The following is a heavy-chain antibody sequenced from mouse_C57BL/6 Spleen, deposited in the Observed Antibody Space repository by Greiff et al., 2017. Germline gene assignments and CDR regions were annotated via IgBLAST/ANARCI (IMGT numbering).Heavy chain of an antibody. CDR2: LSSGGSYT. V-gene: IGHV5-6*02. D-gene: IGHD2-4*01. CDR1: GFTFSSYG. CDR3: ARRYDYDGYWYFDV. J-gene: IGHJ1*03. Sequence: EVTLMESGGDLVKPGGSLKLSCAASGFTFSSYGMSWVRQTPDKMLEWVATLSSGGSYTYYPDSVKGRFTISRDNAKNTLYLQMSSLKSEDTAMYYCARRYDYDGYWYFDVWGTGTTVTVSS.